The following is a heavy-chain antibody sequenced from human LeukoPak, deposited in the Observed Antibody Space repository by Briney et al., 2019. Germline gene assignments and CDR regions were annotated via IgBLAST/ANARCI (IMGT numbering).Heavy chain of an antibody. J-gene: IGHJ3*02. CDR2: ISYDGSNK. V-gene: IGHV3-30-3*01. CDR1: GFTFSSYA. Sequence: GRSLRLSCAASGFTFSSYAMHWVRQAPGKGLEWVAVISYDGSNKYYADSVKGRFTISRDNSKNTLYLQMNSLRAEDTAVYYCARSSMVRGVTDDIWGQGTMVTVSS. CDR3: ARSSMVRGVTDDI. D-gene: IGHD3-10*01.